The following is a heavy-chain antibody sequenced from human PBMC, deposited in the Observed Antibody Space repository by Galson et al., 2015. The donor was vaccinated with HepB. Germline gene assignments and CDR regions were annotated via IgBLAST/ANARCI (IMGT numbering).Heavy chain of an antibody. CDR1: GFTFSSYA. V-gene: IGHV3-23*01. CDR3: AKDDFDWLSPFDD. J-gene: IGHJ4*02. CDR2: ISGSGGST. D-gene: IGHD3-9*01. Sequence: SLRLSCAASGFTFSSYAMRWVRQAPGKGLEWVSAISGSGGSTYYADSVKGRFTISRDNSKNTLYLQMNSLRAEDTAVYYCAKDDFDWLSPFDDWGQGTLVTVSS.